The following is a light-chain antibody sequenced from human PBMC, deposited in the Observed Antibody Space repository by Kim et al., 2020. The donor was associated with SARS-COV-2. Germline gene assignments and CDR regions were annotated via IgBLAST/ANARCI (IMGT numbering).Light chain of an antibody. J-gene: IGKJ2*01. V-gene: IGKV1-33*01. CDR2: DAS. CDR1: QDTNSY. CDR3: QQHQT. Sequence: PSSLSASVGDRVTITCQTSQDTNSYLNWYQQKPGEAPKLLIYDASYLETGVPSRFSGSRSGTDFTFTISSLQPEDFATYYCQQHQTFGQGTKLEI.